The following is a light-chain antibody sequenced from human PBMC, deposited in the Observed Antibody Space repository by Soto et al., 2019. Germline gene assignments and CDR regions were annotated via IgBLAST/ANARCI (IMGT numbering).Light chain of an antibody. CDR1: QSVSNY. J-gene: IGKJ4*01. CDR2: DAS. Sequence: EIVLTQSPATLSLSPGERASLSCRASQSVSNYLAWYQHKPGQAPRLLIYDASTRAAGIPARFIGSGSGTEFTLTVSSLQSEDFAIYYCQQFNSWLLTFGGGTKV. V-gene: IGKV3-15*01. CDR3: QQFNSWLLT.